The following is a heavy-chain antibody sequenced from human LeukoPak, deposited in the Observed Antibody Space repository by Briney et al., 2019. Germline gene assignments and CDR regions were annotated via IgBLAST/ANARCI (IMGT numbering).Heavy chain of an antibody. J-gene: IGHJ6*03. CDR1: GGSNSSHY. CDR2: IYYSGST. CDR3: ARRYCSSTSCYGDYMDV. D-gene: IGHD2-2*01. V-gene: IGHV4-59*11. Sequence: SETLSLTCTVSGGSNSSHYWSWIRQPPGKGLEWIGYIYYSGSTNYNPSLKSRVTISVDTSKNQFSLKLSSVTAADTAVYYRARRYCSSTSCYGDYMDVWGKGTTVTVSS.